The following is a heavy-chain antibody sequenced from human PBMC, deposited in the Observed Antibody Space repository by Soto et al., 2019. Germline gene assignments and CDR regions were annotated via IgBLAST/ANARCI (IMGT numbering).Heavy chain of an antibody. V-gene: IGHV3-9*01. CDR1: GFTFDDYA. D-gene: IGHD6-6*01. CDR2: ISWNSGSI. J-gene: IGHJ4*02. CDR3: AKDHRTGGEYSSLRVDYFDY. Sequence: EVQLVESGGGLVQPGRSLRLSCAASGFTFDDYAMHWVRQAPGKGLEWVSGISWNSGSIGYVDSVKGRFTISRDNATNSLYLQMNSLRAEDTALYYCAKDHRTGGEYSSLRVDYFDYWGQGTLVTVSS.